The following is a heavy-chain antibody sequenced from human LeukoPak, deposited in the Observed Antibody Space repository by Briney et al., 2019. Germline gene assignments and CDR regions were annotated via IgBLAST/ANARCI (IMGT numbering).Heavy chain of an antibody. J-gene: IGHJ3*02. CDR3: GKIEWELRKAFDI. CDR2: IPYDGNNK. V-gene: IGHV3-30-3*02. D-gene: IGHD1-26*01. Sequence: SGGSLRLSCAASGFIFSSYAMHWVRQAPGKGLEWVAVIPYDGNNKYYADSVKGRFTISRDNSKNTLYLQMNSLRAEDTAVYYCGKIEWELRKAFDIWGQGTMVTVSS. CDR1: GFIFSSYA.